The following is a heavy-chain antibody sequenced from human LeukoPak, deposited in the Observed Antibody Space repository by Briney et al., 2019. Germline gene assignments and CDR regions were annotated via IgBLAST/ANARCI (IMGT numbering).Heavy chain of an antibody. CDR2: IDPSDSYT. CDR1: GYRFTSYW. V-gene: IGHV5-10-1*01. J-gene: IGHJ4*02. CDR3: ARRATSVRGIPLFDY. D-gene: IGHD3-10*01. Sequence: GESLKISCKGSGYRFTSYWIDWVRQMPGKGLECMGRIDPSDSYTNYSPSFQGHVTISADNSISTAYLQWSGLKASDTAMYYCARRATSVRGIPLFDYWGQGTLVTVSS.